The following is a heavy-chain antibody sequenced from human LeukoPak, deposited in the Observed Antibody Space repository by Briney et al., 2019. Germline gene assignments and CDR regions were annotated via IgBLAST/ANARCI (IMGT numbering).Heavy chain of an antibody. J-gene: IGHJ4*02. CDR3: ATLSHYDSSGYYHFDY. CDR1: GGTFSSYA. V-gene: IGHV1-69*05. CDR2: IIPIFGTA. Sequence: SVKVSCKASGGTFSSYAISWVRQAPGQGLEWMGRIIPIFGTANYAQKFQGRVTVTTDESTSTAYMELSSLRSEDTAVYYCATLSHYDSSGYYHFDYWGQGTLVTVSS. D-gene: IGHD3-22*01.